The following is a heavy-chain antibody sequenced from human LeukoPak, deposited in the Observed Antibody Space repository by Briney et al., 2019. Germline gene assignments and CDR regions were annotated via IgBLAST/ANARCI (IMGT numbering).Heavy chain of an antibody. CDR3: AKGFSTYVYNWFDP. D-gene: IGHD3-16*01. CDR1: GFTFLTYA. CDR2: ISGGSGST. V-gene: IGHV3-23*01. J-gene: IGHJ5*02. Sequence: PGGSLRLSCAASGFTFLTYAMNWVRQAPGEGLEWLAGISGGSGSTYYADSVKGRFTVSRDNSKSTLYLQMNSLRAADTAVYYCAKGFSTYVYNWFDPWGEGTLVTVSS.